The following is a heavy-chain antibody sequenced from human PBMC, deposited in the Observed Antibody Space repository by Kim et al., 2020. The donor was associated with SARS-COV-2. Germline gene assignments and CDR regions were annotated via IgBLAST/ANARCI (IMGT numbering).Heavy chain of an antibody. J-gene: IGHJ4*02. D-gene: IGHD3-16*01. CDR2: T. V-gene: IGHV1-3*01. CDR3: ARGGGRWNFDH. Sequence: TKESQRIQGRVTISRDTSASTVYMELSSLRSEDTAVYYCARGGGRWNFDHWGQGTLVTVSS.